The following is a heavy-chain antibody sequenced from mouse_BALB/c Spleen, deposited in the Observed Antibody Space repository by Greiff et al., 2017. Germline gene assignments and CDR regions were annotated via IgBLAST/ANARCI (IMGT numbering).Heavy chain of an antibody. V-gene: IGHV5-17*02. CDR2: ISSGSSTI. J-gene: IGHJ4*01. D-gene: IGHD2-1*01. CDR1: GFTFSSFG. Sequence: EVKLVESGGGLVQPGGSRKLSCAASGFTFSSFGMHWVRQAPEKGLEWVAYISSGSSTIYYADTVKGRFTISRDNPKNTLFLQMTSLRSEDTAMYYCARGGGNYEGYAMDYWGQGTSVTVSS. CDR3: ARGGGNYEGYAMDY.